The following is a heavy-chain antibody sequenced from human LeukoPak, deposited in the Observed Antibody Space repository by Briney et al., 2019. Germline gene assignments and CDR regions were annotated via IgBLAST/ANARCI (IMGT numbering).Heavy chain of an antibody. CDR3: ARGGGRIAAMYYFDY. CDR1: GGSISSGGYY. CDR2: IYYSGST. V-gene: IGHV4-31*03. D-gene: IGHD6-13*01. J-gene: IGHJ4*02. Sequence: PSQTLSLTCTVSGGSISSGGYYWSWIRQHPGKGLEWIGYIYYSGSTYYNPSLKSRVTISVDTSKNQFSLKLSSMTAADTAVYYCARGGGRIAAMYYFDYWGQGTLVTVSS.